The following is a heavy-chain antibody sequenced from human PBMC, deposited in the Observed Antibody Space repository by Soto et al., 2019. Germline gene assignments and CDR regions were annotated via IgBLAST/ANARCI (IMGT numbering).Heavy chain of an antibody. CDR3: AHKGTEDWPLDY. CDR2: IYWDDSK. Sequence: QITLKESGPTLVRPTQTLTLTCAFSGFSLSTSGVGVGWIRQPPGKALEWLAVIYWDDSKHYSPSLRSRLTITKDTSKNQVVLTMTNMDPMDTGKYYCAHKGTEDWPLDYWGQGTLVTVSS. V-gene: IGHV2-5*02. CDR1: GFSLSTSGVG. J-gene: IGHJ4*02. D-gene: IGHD1-1*01.